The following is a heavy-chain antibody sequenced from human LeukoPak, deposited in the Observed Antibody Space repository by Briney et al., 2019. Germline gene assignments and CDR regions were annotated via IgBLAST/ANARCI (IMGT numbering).Heavy chain of an antibody. Sequence: SETLSLTCTVSGGSISSYYWSWIRQPPGKGLEWIGYIYYTGSTYYNPSLKSRVTILVDTSKNQFSLRLYSVTAADTAVYYCARVMVRGVPATYYFDYWGQGTLVTVSS. CDR1: GGSISSYY. J-gene: IGHJ4*02. CDR2: IYYTGST. V-gene: IGHV4-59*08. D-gene: IGHD3-10*01. CDR3: ARVMVRGVPATYYFDY.